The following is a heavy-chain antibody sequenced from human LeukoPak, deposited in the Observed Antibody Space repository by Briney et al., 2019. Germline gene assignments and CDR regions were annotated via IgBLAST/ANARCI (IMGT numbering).Heavy chain of an antibody. CDR1: GGSISSGDYY. CDR3: AREGDDYGSGTTVGFDY. D-gene: IGHD3-10*01. J-gene: IGHJ4*02. Sequence: PPETLSLTCTVSGGSISSGDYYWSWIRQPPGKGLEWIGYIYYSGSTYYNPSLKSRVTISVDTSKNQFSLKLSSVTAADTAVYYCAREGDDYGSGTTVGFDYWGQGTLVTVSS. CDR2: IYYSGST. V-gene: IGHV4-30-4*01.